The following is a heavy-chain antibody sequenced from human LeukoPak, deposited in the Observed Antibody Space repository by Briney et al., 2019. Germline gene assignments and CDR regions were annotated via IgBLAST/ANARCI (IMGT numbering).Heavy chain of an antibody. CDR2: IIHICGTA. V-gene: IGHV1-69*06. D-gene: IGHD6-13*01. J-gene: IGHJ3*02. Sequence: SVKVSYKASGGTFNIYAISWVRQAPGQGLEEMGGIIHICGTANYAQKLQDRLTITADKSTSTAYMELSSLRSEDTAVYYCARDGAAAGTDAFDIWGQGTMVTVSS. CDR1: GGTFNIYA. CDR3: ARDGAAAGTDAFDI.